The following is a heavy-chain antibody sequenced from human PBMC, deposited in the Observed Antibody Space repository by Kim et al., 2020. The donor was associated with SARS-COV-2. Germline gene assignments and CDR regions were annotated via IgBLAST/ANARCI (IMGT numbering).Heavy chain of an antibody. Sequence: GGSLRLSCAASGFTFSSYWMHWVRQAPGKGLVWVSRINSDGSSTSYADSVKGRFTISRDNAKNTLYLQMNSLRAEDTAVYYCARAHGPDSSSWYLYYYGMDVWGQGTTVTVSS. CDR1: GFTFSSYW. V-gene: IGHV3-74*01. J-gene: IGHJ6*02. CDR3: ARAHGPDSSSWYLYYYGMDV. CDR2: INSDGSST. D-gene: IGHD6-13*01.